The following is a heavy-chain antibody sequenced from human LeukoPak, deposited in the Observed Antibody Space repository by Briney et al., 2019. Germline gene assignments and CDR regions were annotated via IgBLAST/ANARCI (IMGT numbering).Heavy chain of an antibody. J-gene: IGHJ6*02. CDR3: ARYKHSSSSGDYYGMDV. D-gene: IGHD6-6*01. Sequence: ASVKVSCKASGYTFTSYGISWVRQAPGQGLEWMGWISAYNGNTNYAQKLQGRVTMTTDTSTSTAYMELRSLRSDDTAVYYCARYKHSSSSGDYYGMDVWGQGTTVTVSS. CDR1: GYTFTSYG. V-gene: IGHV1-18*01. CDR2: ISAYNGNT.